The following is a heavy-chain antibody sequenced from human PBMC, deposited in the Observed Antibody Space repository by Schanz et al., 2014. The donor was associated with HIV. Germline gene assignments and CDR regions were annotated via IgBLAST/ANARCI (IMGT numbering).Heavy chain of an antibody. V-gene: IGHV3-30-3*01. Sequence: VQLVESGGGLVQPERSLRLSCAVSGFTFSNYAMNWVRQAPGKGLEWVAVISYDGSNKYYADSVKGRFTISRDNSKNTLYLQMNSLRAEDTALYYCASTVYPDSSSSDYYYGMDVWGQGTTVTVSS. D-gene: IGHD6-6*01. CDR3: ASTVYPDSSSSDYYYGMDV. J-gene: IGHJ6*02. CDR1: GFTFSNYA. CDR2: ISYDGSNK.